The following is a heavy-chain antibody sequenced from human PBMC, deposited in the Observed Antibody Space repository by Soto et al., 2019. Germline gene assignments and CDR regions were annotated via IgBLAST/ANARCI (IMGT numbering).Heavy chain of an antibody. CDR3: ARRFYGSGSYYPRFDY. V-gene: IGHV4-30-4*01. J-gene: IGHJ4*02. CDR1: GGPISSGDYY. D-gene: IGHD3-10*01. Sequence: SSETLSLTCTVSGGPISSGDYYWSWIRQPPGKGLEWIGYIYYSGSTYYNPSLKSRVTISVDTSKNQFSLKLSSVTAADTAVYYCARRFYGSGSYYPRFDYWGQGTLVTVSS. CDR2: IYYSGST.